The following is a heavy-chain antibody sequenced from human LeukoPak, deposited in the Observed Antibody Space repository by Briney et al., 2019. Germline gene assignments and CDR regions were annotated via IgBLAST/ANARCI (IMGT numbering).Heavy chain of an antibody. J-gene: IGHJ4*02. D-gene: IGHD3-16*01. Sequence: GASVKVSCKASGYTFTGYYMHWVRQAPGQGFEWMGWINPNSGDTNSAQKFQGRVTMTRDTSISTAYMELSRLTSDDMAVYYCARDYTRGTPGGYWGQGTLVTVSS. CDR1: GYTFTGYY. CDR3: ARDYTRGTPGGY. CDR2: INPNSGDT. V-gene: IGHV1-2*02.